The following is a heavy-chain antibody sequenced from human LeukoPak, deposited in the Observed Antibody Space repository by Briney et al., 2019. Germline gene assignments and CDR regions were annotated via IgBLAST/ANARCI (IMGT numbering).Heavy chain of an antibody. CDR2: INSDGSST. J-gene: IGHJ4*02. Sequence: GGSLRFSCEASGFTFSSYWMYWVRQAPGKGLVWVSRINSDGSSTNYADSVKGRFTISRDNAKNTLYLQMNSLRPEDTAVYYCGRQYRTSVGLRYLDNWGQGTLVTVSS. CDR3: GRQYRTSVGLRYLDN. CDR1: GFTFSSYW. V-gene: IGHV3-74*01. D-gene: IGHD1-14*01.